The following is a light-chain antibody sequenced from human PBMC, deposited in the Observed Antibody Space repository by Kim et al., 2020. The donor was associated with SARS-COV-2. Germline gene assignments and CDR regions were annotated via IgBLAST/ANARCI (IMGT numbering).Light chain of an antibody. CDR3: QQYNSYPRT. J-gene: IGKJ1*01. V-gene: IGKV1-5*01. CDR1: QSISSW. CDR2: DAS. Sequence: ASVGDRVTITGRASQSISSWLAWYQQKPGKAPKLLIYDASSLESGVPSRFSGSGSGTEFTLTISSLQPDDFATYYCQQYNSYPRTFGQGTKVEIK.